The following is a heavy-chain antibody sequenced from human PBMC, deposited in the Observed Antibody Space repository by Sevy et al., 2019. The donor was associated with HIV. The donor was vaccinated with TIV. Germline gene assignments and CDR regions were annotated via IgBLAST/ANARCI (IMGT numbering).Heavy chain of an antibody. J-gene: IGHJ6*02. CDR3: AKDGGPVAGWGYYNDYGMDV. CDR2: IRYDGSNQ. D-gene: IGHD3-16*01. V-gene: IGHV3-30*02. CDR1: GFVFSTYG. Sequence: GGSLRLSCAASGFVFSTYGMHWVRQAPGKGLEWVTFIRYDGSNQYYADSVKGRFTISRDNSKNTLYLQMNSLRPEDTAEYYCAKDGGPVAGWGYYNDYGMDVWGQGTTVTVSS.